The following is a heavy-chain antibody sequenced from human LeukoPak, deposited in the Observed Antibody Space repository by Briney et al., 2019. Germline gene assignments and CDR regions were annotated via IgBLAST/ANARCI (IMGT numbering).Heavy chain of an antibody. CDR2: INSDGGST. V-gene: IGHV3-74*01. CDR3: ARRIQGMAPYYFDY. J-gene: IGHJ4*02. CDR1: GFTFSSLR. Sequence: GSLRLSCTASGFTFSSLRMHWVRQAPGKGLVWVSRINSDGGSTSYADSVKGRFTISRDNAKNTLYLQMNSLRAEDTAVYYCARRIQGMAPYYFDYWGQGTLVTVSS. D-gene: IGHD5-24*01.